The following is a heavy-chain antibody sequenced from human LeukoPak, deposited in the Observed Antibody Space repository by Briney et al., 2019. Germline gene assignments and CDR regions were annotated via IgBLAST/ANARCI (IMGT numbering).Heavy chain of an antibody. CDR2: ISWKSGGI. CDR1: GFTFDDYA. Sequence: GRSLRLSCAASGFTFDDYAMHWVRQAPGKGLEWVSGISWKSGGIGYADSVKGRFTISRDNAKNSLYLQMNSLRVEDTALYYCAKDTGYSYGHGADYWGQGTLVTVSS. D-gene: IGHD5-18*01. CDR3: AKDTGYSYGHGADY. J-gene: IGHJ4*02. V-gene: IGHV3-9*01.